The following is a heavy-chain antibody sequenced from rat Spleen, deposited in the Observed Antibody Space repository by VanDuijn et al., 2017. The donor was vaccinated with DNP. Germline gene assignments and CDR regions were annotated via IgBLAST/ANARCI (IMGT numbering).Heavy chain of an antibody. CDR2: ISTAGNT. J-gene: IGHJ3*01. D-gene: IGHD3-1*01. V-gene: IGHV2-32*01. CDR1: GFSLTSYH. CDR3: ARHVDPGWFVH. Sequence: QVQLKESGPGLVQPSQTLSLTCTVSGFSLTSYHVHWVRQPPGKGLEWIAAISTAGNTFYNSALKSRLSISRDTSKNQVFLKMNSLQPEDTGTYYCARHVDPGWFVHWGQGTLVTVSS.